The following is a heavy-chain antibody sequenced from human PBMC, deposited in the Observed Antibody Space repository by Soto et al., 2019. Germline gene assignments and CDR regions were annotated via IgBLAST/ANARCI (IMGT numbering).Heavy chain of an antibody. V-gene: IGHV1-69*06. J-gene: IGHJ6*02. CDR1: GGTFSSYA. Sequence: GASVKVSCKASGGTFSSYAISWVRQAPGQGLEWMGGIIPIFGTANYAQKFQGRVTITADKSTSTAYMELSSLRSEDTAVYYCARTYCTNGVCYWARMDVWGQGTTVTVSS. CDR3: ARTYCTNGVCYWARMDV. CDR2: IIPIFGTA. D-gene: IGHD2-8*01.